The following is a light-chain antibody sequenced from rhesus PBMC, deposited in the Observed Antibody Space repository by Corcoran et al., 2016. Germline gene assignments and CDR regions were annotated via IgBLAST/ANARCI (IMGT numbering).Light chain of an antibody. V-gene: IGKV1S6*01. CDR1: QGIRSW. Sequence: DIQMTQSPSSLSASVGDRVTITCQASQGIRSWVAWYQPKPGKAPKLLIYAVSGLPSGVPSRFSGSGSGTDFTLTISSLQPADCATYNCQQLNSYPLTFGGGTKVEIK. CDR3: QQLNSYPLT. CDR2: AVS. J-gene: IGKJ4*01.